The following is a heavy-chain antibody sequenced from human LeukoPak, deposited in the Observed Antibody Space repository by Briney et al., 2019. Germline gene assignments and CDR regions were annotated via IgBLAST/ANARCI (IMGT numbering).Heavy chain of an antibody. D-gene: IGHD3-16*01. CDR1: GFSFSSFG. V-gene: IGHV3-30*19. Sequence: PGGSLRLSCAASGFSFSSFGIHWVRQAPGKGLEWVAVISYDGSNKYYADSVKGRFTISRDNSMNTLYLQMNSLRAEDTALYYCASGVFGYYFDYWGQGTLVTVSS. J-gene: IGHJ4*02. CDR2: ISYDGSNK. CDR3: ASGVFGYYFDY.